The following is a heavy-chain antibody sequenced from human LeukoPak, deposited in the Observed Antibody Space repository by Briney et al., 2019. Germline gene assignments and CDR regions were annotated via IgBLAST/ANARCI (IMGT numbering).Heavy chain of an antibody. CDR2: IRQDGSQK. Sequence: GGSLRLSCAASGFTFSNAWMSWVRQAPGKGLEWVASIRQDGSQKYYVDSVKGRFTISRDNSKNTLYLQMNSLRAEDTAVYYCARDPYYYDSLDYWGQGTLVTVSS. J-gene: IGHJ4*02. CDR1: GFTFSNAW. V-gene: IGHV3-7*03. D-gene: IGHD3-22*01. CDR3: ARDPYYYDSLDY.